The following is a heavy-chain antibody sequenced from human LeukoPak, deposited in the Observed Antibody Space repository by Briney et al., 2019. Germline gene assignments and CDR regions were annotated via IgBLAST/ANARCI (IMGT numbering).Heavy chain of an antibody. D-gene: IGHD3-3*01. CDR3: ARVPGIQRTIDTIFGVDWFDP. Sequence: AASVKASCKASGYTFTSFDINWVRQATGQGLEWMGWMNPNSGNTGYAQKFQGRVTMTRNTSISTAYMELSSLRSEDTAVYYCARVPGIQRTIDTIFGVDWFDPWGQGTLVTVSS. CDR2: MNPNSGNT. V-gene: IGHV1-8*01. J-gene: IGHJ5*02. CDR1: GYTFTSFD.